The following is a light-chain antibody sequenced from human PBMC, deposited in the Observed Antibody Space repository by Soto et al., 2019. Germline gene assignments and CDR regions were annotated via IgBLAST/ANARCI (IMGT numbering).Light chain of an antibody. CDR1: QTISSW. CDR2: QAS. Sequence: DIQMTQSPSTLSGSVGDRVTITCRASQTISSWLAWYQQKPGEAPRLLIYQASSLETEVPSRFSGSGSGTDFSFTISSLQPEDIATYFCLQYDNFPLTFGGGTKVDI. CDR3: LQYDNFPLT. V-gene: IGKV1-5*03. J-gene: IGKJ4*01.